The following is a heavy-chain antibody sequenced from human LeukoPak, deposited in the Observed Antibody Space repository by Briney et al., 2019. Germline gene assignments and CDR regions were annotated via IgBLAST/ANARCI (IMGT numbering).Heavy chain of an antibody. CDR2: ISGGGDTT. J-gene: IGHJ4*02. D-gene: IGHD3-3*01. Sequence: GGSLRLSCAASGFTFSSYDMSWVRQAPGRGLEWVSTISGGGDTTYYADSVKGRFAISRDNYKNTLYLQMNSLRAEDTAVYCCAKDASYYDFWSGYSQSSFDYWGQGTLVTASS. CDR1: GFTFSSYD. CDR3: AKDASYYDFWSGYSQSSFDY. V-gene: IGHV3-23*01.